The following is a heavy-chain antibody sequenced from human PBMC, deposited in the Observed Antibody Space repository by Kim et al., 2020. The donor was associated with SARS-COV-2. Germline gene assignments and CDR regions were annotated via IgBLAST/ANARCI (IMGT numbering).Heavy chain of an antibody. CDR3: ARDPSGIHDFWSGWQNYYYYGMDV. CDR1: GFTFSSYS. V-gene: IGHV3-21*01. D-gene: IGHD3-3*01. Sequence: GGSLRLSCAASGFTFSSYSMNWVRQAPGKGLEWVSSISSSSSYIYYADSVKGRFTISRDNAKNSLYLQMNSLRAEDTAVYYCARDPSGIHDFWSGWQNYYYYGMDVWGQGTTVTVSS. CDR2: ISSSSSYI. J-gene: IGHJ6*02.